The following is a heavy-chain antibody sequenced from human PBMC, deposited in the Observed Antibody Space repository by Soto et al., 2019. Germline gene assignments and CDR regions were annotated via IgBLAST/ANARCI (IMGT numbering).Heavy chain of an antibody. CDR3: ALKVVTYYDN. J-gene: IGHJ4*02. CDR1: GYSFTSTY. CDR2: INPAGGTT. V-gene: IGHV1-46*01. D-gene: IGHD2-21*02. Sequence: QVQLVQSRAEVKKPGASVRISCRASGYSFTSTYAHWVRQAPGQGPEWMGIINPAGGTTYYAQKFQGRLTITSDTSTDTVFMDLNDLTSEDTAVYFCALKVVTYYDNWGQGTLLTVSS.